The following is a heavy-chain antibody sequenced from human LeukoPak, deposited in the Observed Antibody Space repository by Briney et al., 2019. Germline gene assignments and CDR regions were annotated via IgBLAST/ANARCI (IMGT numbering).Heavy chain of an antibody. CDR2: ISSSGSTI. Sequence: PGGSLRLSCAASGFTFSSYEMNWVRQAPGKGLEWVSYISSSGSTIYYADSVKGRFTISRDNAKNSLYLQMNSLRAEDTAVYYCARGGRHGSGSYYFFSKKGDAFDIWGQGTMVTVSS. CDR3: ARGGRHGSGSYYFFSKKGDAFDI. CDR1: GFTFSSYE. D-gene: IGHD3-10*01. J-gene: IGHJ3*02. V-gene: IGHV3-48*03.